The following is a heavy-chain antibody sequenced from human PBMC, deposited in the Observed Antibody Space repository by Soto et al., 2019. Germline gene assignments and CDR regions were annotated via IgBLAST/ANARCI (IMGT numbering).Heavy chain of an antibody. D-gene: IGHD5-12*01. CDR2: IYPGDSDT. CDR1: GYSFTTYW. V-gene: IGHV5-51*01. J-gene: IGHJ3*02. CDR3: ARPEELATISAFDI. Sequence: GESLKISCKGSGYSFTTYWIGWVRQMPGKGLEWMGIIYPGDSDTRYSPSFQGQVTISADRSISTAYLQWSSLKASDTAMYYCARPEELATISAFDIWGQGTMVTVSS.